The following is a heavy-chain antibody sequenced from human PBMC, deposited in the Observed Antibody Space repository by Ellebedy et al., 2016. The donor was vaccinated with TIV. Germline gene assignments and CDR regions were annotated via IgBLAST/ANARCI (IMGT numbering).Heavy chain of an antibody. J-gene: IGHJ4*02. D-gene: IGHD6-13*01. CDR1: GITFSSHD. V-gene: IGHV3-13*01. CDR2: IGSAGDT. CDR3: ARASAGLDY. Sequence: GESLKISCAASGITFSSHDMHWVRQVTGKGLEWVSAIGSAGDTSYYGSVKGRFTISRENGKNSVYRQMNSLRAEDTAVYYCARASAGLDYWGQGTLVTVSS.